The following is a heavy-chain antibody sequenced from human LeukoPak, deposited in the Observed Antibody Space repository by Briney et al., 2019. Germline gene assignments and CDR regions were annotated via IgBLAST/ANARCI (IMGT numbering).Heavy chain of an antibody. V-gene: IGHV1-8*03. J-gene: IGHJ6*03. Sequence: ASVKVSCKASGYTFTSYDINWVRQATGQGLEWMGWMNHNSGNTGYAQKFQGRVTITRNTSISTAYMELSSLRSEDTAVYYCARGRFDCSGGSCYQDLYYYYMDVWGKGTTVTVSS. D-gene: IGHD2-15*01. CDR1: GYTFTSYD. CDR2: MNHNSGNT. CDR3: ARGRFDCSGGSCYQDLYYYYMDV.